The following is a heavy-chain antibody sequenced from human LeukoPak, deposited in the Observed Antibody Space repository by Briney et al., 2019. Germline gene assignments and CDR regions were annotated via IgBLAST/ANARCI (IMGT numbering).Heavy chain of an antibody. CDR3: TRLSGDGSASYCAY. V-gene: IGHV3-73*01. D-gene: IGHD3-10*01. Sequence: GGSLRLSCAASGFTFSGSAMHWVRQASGKGLEWVGRIRSKANSYATAYAASVKGRVTISRDDSKKTAYLQMNSLKTEDTAVYYCTRLSGDGSASYCAYWGQGTLVTVSS. CDR2: IRSKANSYAT. J-gene: IGHJ4*02. CDR1: GFTFSGSA.